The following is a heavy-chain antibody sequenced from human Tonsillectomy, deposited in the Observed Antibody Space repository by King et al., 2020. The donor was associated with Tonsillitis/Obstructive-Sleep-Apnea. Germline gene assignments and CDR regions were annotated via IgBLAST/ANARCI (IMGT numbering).Heavy chain of an antibody. J-gene: IGHJ5*02. D-gene: IGHD6-19*01. CDR1: GGSISGTNYY. CDR2: IYYTGST. V-gene: IGHV4-39*01. CDR3: ARHGDSGWYGGWFDP. Sequence: QVQLQESGPGLVKPSETLSLTCTVSGGSISGTNYYWGWIRQPPGKGLEWIGSIYYTGSTYYNPSIESRVTIFVDTSKNQFSLKMSSVAAADTAVYYCARHGDSGWYGGWFDPCGQETLVTVSS.